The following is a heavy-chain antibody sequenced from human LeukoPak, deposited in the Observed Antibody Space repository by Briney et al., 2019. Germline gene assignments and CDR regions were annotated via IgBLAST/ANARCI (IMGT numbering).Heavy chain of an antibody. CDR2: ISGSGGST. Sequence: GGSLRLSCAASGFTFSSYAMSWVRQAPGKGLEWVSAISGSGGSTYYADSVKGRFTISRDNSKNTLSLQLNSLSAEDTAVYYCAKGGRYYDSSGYYYWGQGTLVTVSS. V-gene: IGHV3-23*01. CDR3: AKGGRYYDSSGYYY. CDR1: GFTFSSYA. J-gene: IGHJ4*02. D-gene: IGHD3-22*01.